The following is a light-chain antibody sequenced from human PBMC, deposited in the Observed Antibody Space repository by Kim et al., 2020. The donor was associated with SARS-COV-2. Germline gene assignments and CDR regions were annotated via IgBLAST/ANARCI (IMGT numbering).Light chain of an antibody. J-gene: IGLJ2*01. CDR3: NSYTSSSTVV. CDR2: DDS. CDR1: SSDVGGHNY. Sequence: GHSFTISCTGTSSDVGGHNYVTWYQHQPGKAPNLMIYDDSNRPSGVSNRFSGSKSGNTASLTISGLQAEDEADYYCNSYTSSSTVVFGGGTQLTVL. V-gene: IGLV2-14*03.